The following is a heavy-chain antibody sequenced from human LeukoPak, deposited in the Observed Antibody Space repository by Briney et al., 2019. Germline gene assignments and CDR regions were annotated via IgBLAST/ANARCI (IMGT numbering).Heavy chain of an antibody. CDR1: GFTFNSYA. CDR2: ISGSGGST. J-gene: IGHJ4*02. Sequence: GGSLRLSCAASGFTFNSYAMSWVRQAQGKGLEWVSAISGSGGSTYYADSVKGRFTISRDNSKNTLYLQMNSLRAEDTAVYYCAKDTVLLWFGELFPPYFDYWGQGTLVTVSS. D-gene: IGHD3-10*01. CDR3: AKDTVLLWFGELFPPYFDY. V-gene: IGHV3-23*01.